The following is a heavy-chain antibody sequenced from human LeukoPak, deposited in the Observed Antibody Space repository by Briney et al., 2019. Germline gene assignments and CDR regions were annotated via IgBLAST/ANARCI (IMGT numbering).Heavy chain of an antibody. CDR2: IIPILGIA. J-gene: IGHJ6*02. D-gene: IGHD3-10*01. CDR3: ARDQDPSSGSGSSGMDV. Sequence: SVKVSCKASGGTFSSYAISWVRQAPGQGLEWMGRIIPILGIANYAQKFQGRVTITADKSTSTAYMELSSLRSGDTAVYYCARDQDPSSGSGSSGMDVWGQGTTVTVSS. V-gene: IGHV1-69*04. CDR1: GGTFSSYA.